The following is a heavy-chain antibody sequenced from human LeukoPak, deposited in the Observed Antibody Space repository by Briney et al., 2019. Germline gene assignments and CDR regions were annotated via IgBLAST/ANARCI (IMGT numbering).Heavy chain of an antibody. CDR3: ARDPRGAAQDY. D-gene: IGHD1-26*01. Sequence: GGSLRLSCAASGFTFSDYYMSWIRQAPGKGLEWVSYISSSSNYTNYADSVKGRFTISRDNAKNSLYLQMNSLRAEDTAVYYCARDPRGAAQDYWGQGTLVTVSS. J-gene: IGHJ4*02. V-gene: IGHV3-11*06. CDR1: GFTFSDYY. CDR2: ISSSSNYT.